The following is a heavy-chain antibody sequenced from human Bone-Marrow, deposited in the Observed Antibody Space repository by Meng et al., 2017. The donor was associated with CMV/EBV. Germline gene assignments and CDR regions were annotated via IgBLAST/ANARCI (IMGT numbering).Heavy chain of an antibody. D-gene: IGHD2-2*01. CDR1: GGTFSSYT. J-gene: IGHJ3*02. Sequence: SVKVSCKASGGTFSSYTISWVRQAPGQGLEWMGRIIPILGIANYAQKFQGRVTITADKSTSTAYMELSSLRSDDTAVYYCARGPYCSSTSCYGLRAFDIWGQGTRVTVSS. V-gene: IGHV1-69*02. CDR2: IIPILGIA. CDR3: ARGPYCSSTSCYGLRAFDI.